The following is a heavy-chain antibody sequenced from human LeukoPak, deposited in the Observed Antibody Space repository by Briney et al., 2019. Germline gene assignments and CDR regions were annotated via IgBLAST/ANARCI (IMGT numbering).Heavy chain of an antibody. V-gene: IGHV1-18*01. CDR2: ISAYNGNT. J-gene: IGHJ4*02. CDR3: ARAHSGSYYWDFDY. D-gene: IGHD1-26*01. Sequence: VASVKVSCKAFGYAFTSYGISWVRQAPGQGLEWMGWISAYNGNTNYAQKLQGRVTMTTDTSTSTAYMELRSLRSDDTAVYYCARAHSGSYYWDFDYWGQGTLVTVSS. CDR1: GYAFTSYG.